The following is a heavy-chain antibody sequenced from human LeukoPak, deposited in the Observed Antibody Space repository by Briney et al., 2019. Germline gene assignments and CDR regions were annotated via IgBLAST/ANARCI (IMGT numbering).Heavy chain of an antibody. CDR1: GGSISSSSYY. Sequence: SETLSLTCTVSGGSISSSSYYWGWIRQPPGTGLEWIGSIYYSGSTYYNPSLKSRVTISVDTSKNQFSLKLSSVTAADTAVYYCASIRGYNYGPLYFDYWGQGTLVTVSS. D-gene: IGHD5-18*01. CDR3: ASIRGYNYGPLYFDY. V-gene: IGHV4-39*01. J-gene: IGHJ4*02. CDR2: IYYSGST.